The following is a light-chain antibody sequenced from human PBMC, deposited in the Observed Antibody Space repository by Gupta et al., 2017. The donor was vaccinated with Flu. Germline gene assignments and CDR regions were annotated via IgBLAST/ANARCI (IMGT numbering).Light chain of an antibody. J-gene: IGLJ2*01. CDR2: EDT. CDR3: HSAASSGTVV. CDR1: ALPKQY. V-gene: IGLV3-25*02. Sequence: SSALTQPPSVSVSPGQTARITCSGDALPKQYVYWYHQKAGQAPMLVIYEDTERPAGMPDCFSGSSSGTTVLLTISGVQAEDEGDYYCHSAASSGTVVFGGGTKLTVL.